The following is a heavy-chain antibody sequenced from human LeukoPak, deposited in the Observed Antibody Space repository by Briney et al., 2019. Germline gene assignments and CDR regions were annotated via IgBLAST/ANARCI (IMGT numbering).Heavy chain of an antibody. J-gene: IGHJ5*02. CDR1: GYTFTSYY. D-gene: IGHD6-13*01. Sequence: ASVKVSCKASGYTFTSYYMHWVRQAPGQGLEWMGIINPSGGSTSYAQKFQGRVTMTRDTSTSTVYMELSSLRSEDTAVYYCARDPGGYSSSWYNWLDPWGQGTLVTVSS. CDR3: ARDPGGYSSSWYNWLDP. CDR2: INPSGGST. V-gene: IGHV1-46*01.